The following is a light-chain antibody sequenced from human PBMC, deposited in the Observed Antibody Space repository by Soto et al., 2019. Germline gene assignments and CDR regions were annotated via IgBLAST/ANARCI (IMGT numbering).Light chain of an antibody. CDR1: SSDVGGYNY. V-gene: IGLV2-8*01. CDR3: SSYAGSSNV. CDR2: EVN. Sequence: SALTQPPSPSGSPGESVAISCPGTSSDVGGYNYVSWYQQHPGKAPKLMIYEVNKRPSGVPDRFSGSKSGNTASLTVSGLQAEDEADYYCSSYAGSSNVFGTGNKVTV. J-gene: IGLJ1*01.